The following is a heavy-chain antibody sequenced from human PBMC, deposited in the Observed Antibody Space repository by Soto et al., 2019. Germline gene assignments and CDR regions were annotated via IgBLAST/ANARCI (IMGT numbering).Heavy chain of an antibody. D-gene: IGHD6-19*01. CDR2: TYYRSKWYN. CDR3: ARDGAGGIAVAGYFDY. J-gene: IGHJ4*02. CDR1: GDSVSSNRAA. Sequence: SQTLSLTCAISGDSVSSNRAAWNWIRQSPSRGLEWLGRTYYRSKWYNDYAVSVKSRITINPDTSKNQFSLQLNSVTPEDTAVYYCARDGAGGIAVAGYFDYWGQGSLVTVSS. V-gene: IGHV6-1*01.